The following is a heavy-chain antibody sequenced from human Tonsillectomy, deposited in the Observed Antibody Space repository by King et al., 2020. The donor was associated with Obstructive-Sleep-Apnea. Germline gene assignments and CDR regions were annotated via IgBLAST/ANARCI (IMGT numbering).Heavy chain of an antibody. CDR1: GFTFSSYA. Sequence: VQLVESGGGVVQPGRSLRLSCAASGFTFSSYAMYWVRQAPGKGLEWVAVISKDGSNKYYADSVKGRFTNSRDNSKNTLYVQMNSLRAADTAVYYCARGEYCSSTSCYWEYDFDYWGQGTLVTVSS. D-gene: IGHD2-2*01. CDR3: ARGEYCSSTSCYWEYDFDY. J-gene: IGHJ4*02. V-gene: IGHV3-30*04. CDR2: ISKDGSNK.